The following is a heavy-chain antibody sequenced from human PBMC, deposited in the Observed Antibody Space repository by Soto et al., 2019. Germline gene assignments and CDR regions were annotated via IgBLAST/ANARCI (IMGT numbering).Heavy chain of an antibody. Sequence: PSETLSLTCTVSGDSISTYYWSWSRQPPGKGLEWIAYIYYTGNTYYNPSLKSRVTISMDTSKNQFSLKLSSVTAADTAAYYCARYYYDSSGYYYGWFDPWGQGTLVTVSS. CDR2: IYYTGNT. D-gene: IGHD3-22*01. CDR1: GDSISTYY. CDR3: ARYYYDSSGYYYGWFDP. J-gene: IGHJ5*02. V-gene: IGHV4-59*01.